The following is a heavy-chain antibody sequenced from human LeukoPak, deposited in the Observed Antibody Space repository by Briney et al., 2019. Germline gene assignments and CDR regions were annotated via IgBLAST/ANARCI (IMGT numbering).Heavy chain of an antibody. CDR3: ARDGGSIVIVFDY. V-gene: IGHV3-30*02. CDR1: GFTFSSYG. Sequence: PGGSLRLSCAASGFTFSSYGMHWVRQAPGKGLEWVAFIRYDGSNKYYADSVKGRFTISRDNAKNSLYLQMNSLRAEDTAVYYCARDGGSIVIVFDYWGQGTLVTVSS. D-gene: IGHD2/OR15-2a*01. J-gene: IGHJ4*02. CDR2: IRYDGSNK.